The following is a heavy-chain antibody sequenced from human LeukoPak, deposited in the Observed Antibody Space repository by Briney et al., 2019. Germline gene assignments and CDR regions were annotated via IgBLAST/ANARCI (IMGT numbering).Heavy chain of an antibody. Sequence: SVKVSCKASGYTFTSYDINWVRQATGQGLEWMGWMNPNSGNTGYAQKFQGRVTMTRNTSISTAYMELSSLRSEDTAVYYCARRRYCTNGVCYFAVRSRPPWFDPWGQGTLVTVSS. D-gene: IGHD2-8*01. CDR3: ARRRYCTNGVCYFAVRSRPPWFDP. CDR2: MNPNSGNT. V-gene: IGHV1-8*01. CDR1: GYTFTSYD. J-gene: IGHJ5*02.